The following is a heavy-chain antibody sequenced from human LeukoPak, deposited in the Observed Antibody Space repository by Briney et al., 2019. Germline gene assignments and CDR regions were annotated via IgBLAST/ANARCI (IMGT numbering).Heavy chain of an antibody. CDR2: ISYDGGKR. Sequence: PGGSLILSCAASGFTFSSYGIHWVRQAPGKGLEWVAVISYDGGKRYYADSVKGRFTISRDNTNSTLYLQMNNLRAEDTAVYYCANSGWGFYYGGGIFLVDFWGRGPLAPVSS. J-gene: IGHJ4*02. V-gene: IGHV3-30*18. CDR1: GFTFSSYG. D-gene: IGHD3-10*01. CDR3: ANSGWGFYYGGGIFLVDF.